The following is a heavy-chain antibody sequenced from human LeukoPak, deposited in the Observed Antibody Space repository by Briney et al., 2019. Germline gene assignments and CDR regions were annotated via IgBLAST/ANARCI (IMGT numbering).Heavy chain of an antibody. CDR3: ASYSSGWNFDY. Sequence: SETLSLTCAVYGGSFSGYYWSWIRQPPGKGLEWIGYIYYSGSTNYNPSLKSRVTISVDTSKNQFSLKLSSVTAADTAVYYCASYSSGWNFDYWGQGTLVTVSS. CDR2: IYYSGST. J-gene: IGHJ4*02. CDR1: GGSFSGYY. D-gene: IGHD6-19*01. V-gene: IGHV4-59*08.